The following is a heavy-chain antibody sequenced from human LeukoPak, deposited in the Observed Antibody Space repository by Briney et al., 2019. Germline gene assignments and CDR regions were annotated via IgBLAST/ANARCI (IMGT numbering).Heavy chain of an antibody. CDR1: GFALSSHW. CDR2: VNRDGSET. J-gene: IGHJ6*02. V-gene: IGHV3-7*03. CDR3: ARNNGMDV. Sequence: RTGGSLRLSCAAPGFALSSHWMTWVRQVPGRGPEWVANVNRDGSETYYLDSVKGRFTISKDNAKDSLYLQMNSLRAEDTALYHCARNNGMDVWGQGTTVIVSS.